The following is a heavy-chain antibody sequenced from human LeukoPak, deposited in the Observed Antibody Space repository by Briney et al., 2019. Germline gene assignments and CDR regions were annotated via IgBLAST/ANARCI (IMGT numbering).Heavy chain of an antibody. D-gene: IGHD5-12*01. CDR3: AREHSGYDFPGRDYYYMDV. V-gene: IGHV3-48*03. Sequence: GGSLRLSCAASGFTFSSYEMNWVRQAPGKGLEWVSCISSSGSTIYYADSVKGRFTISRDNAKNSLYLQMNSLRAEDTAVYYCAREHSGYDFPGRDYYYMDVWGKGTTVTVSS. J-gene: IGHJ6*03. CDR1: GFTFSSYE. CDR2: ISSSGSTI.